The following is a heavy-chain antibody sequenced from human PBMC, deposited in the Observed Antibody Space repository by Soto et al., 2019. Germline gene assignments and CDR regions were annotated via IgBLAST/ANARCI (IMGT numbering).Heavy chain of an antibody. CDR3: AVVTRGYSYYGMDV. J-gene: IGHJ6*02. CDR2: IYTSGST. Sequence: SETLSLTCTVSGGSISSYYWSWIRQPAGKGLEWIGRIYTSGSTNYNPSLKSRVTMSVDTSKNQFSLKLSSVTAADTAVYYCAVVTRGYSYYGMDVWGQGTTVTLPS. V-gene: IGHV4-4*07. D-gene: IGHD3-22*01. CDR1: GGSISSYY.